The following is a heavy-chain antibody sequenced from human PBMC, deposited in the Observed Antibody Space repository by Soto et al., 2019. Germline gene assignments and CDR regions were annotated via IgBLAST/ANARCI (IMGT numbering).Heavy chain of an antibody. J-gene: IGHJ5*02. CDR3: VKDSTATFGVDLNWFDP. V-gene: IGHV3-64D*06. D-gene: IGHD3-3*01. CDR1: GFTFSSYA. Sequence: PGGSLRLSCSASGFTFSSYAMHWVRQAPGKGLEYVSAISSNGGSTYYADSVKGRFTISRDNSKNTLYLQMSSLRAEDTAVYYCVKDSTATFGVDLNWFDPWGQGTLVTVS. CDR2: ISSNGGST.